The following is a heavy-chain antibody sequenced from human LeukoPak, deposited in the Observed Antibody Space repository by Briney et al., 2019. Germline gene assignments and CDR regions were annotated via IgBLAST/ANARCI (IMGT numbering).Heavy chain of an antibody. V-gene: IGHV4-31*01. CDR1: GGSISSGGYY. CDR2: IYYSGST. D-gene: IGHD1-20*01. Sequence: SETLSLTCTVSGGSISSGGYYWSWIRQHPGKGLEWIGYIYYSGSTYYNSSLKSQVTISVDPSKNQLSLKLTSVTAADTAVYYRARTRDGDNWPFDRWGQGTLVTVSS. J-gene: IGHJ5*02. CDR3: ARTRDGDNWPFDR.